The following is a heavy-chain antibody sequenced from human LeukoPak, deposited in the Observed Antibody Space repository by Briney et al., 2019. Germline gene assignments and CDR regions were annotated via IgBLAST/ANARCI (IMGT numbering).Heavy chain of an antibody. J-gene: IGHJ3*02. CDR2: INANHGGT. D-gene: IGHD1-14*01. Sequence: GASVKVSCKASGYTFTGYYLHWVRQAPGQGLEWMGWINANHGGTNYAQQFQGRVTMTRDTSISTAYMELSSLRSEDTAVYYCARPVGITDAFDIWGQGTMVTVSS. CDR3: ARPVGITDAFDI. CDR1: GYTFTGYY. V-gene: IGHV1-2*02.